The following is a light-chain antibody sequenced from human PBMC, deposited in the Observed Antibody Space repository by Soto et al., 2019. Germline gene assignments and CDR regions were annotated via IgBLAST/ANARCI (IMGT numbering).Light chain of an antibody. J-gene: IGKJ1*01. CDR2: GAS. CDR1: QSVSSN. V-gene: IGKV3-15*01. Sequence: EIEMTQSPATLSVSPGERATLSCRASQSVSSNLAWYQQKPGQAPRLLIYGASTRATGIPARVSGSGSGTEFTLTISSLQSEDFAVYYCQQYNNWPLFGQGTKVEIK. CDR3: QQYNNWPL.